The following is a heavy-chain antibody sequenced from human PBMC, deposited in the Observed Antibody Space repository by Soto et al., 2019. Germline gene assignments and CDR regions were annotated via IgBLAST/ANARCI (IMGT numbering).Heavy chain of an antibody. D-gene: IGHD3-22*01. V-gene: IGHV5-10-1*01. CDR3: ARLSGRYYDSSLDL. J-gene: IGHJ2*01. CDR1: GYSFTSYW. Sequence: LGESLKISCKGSGYSFTSYWISWVRQMPWKGLEWMGRIDPSDSYTNYSPSFQGHVIISADKSISTAYLQWSSLKASDTAMYYCARLSGRYYDSSLDLWGRGTLVTVPS. CDR2: IDPSDSYT.